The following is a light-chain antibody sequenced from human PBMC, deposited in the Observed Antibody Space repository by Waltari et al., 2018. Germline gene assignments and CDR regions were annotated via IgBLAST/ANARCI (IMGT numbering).Light chain of an antibody. CDR2: WAS. CDR1: QRVLYSSNNKNY. J-gene: IGKJ2*01. Sequence: DIVMTQSPDSLAVSLGERATINCKSSQRVLYSSNNKNYLAWYQQTPGQPPKLLIYWASTREAGVPDRFSGSGSGTDFTRTISSLQAEDVAVYYCQQYYSTPYTFGQGTKLEIK. V-gene: IGKV4-1*01. CDR3: QQYYSTPYT.